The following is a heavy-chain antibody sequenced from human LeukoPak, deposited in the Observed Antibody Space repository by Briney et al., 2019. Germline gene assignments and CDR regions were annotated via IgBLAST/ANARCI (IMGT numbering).Heavy chain of an antibody. CDR2: ISWNSGSI. CDR1: GFTFSSYS. J-gene: IGHJ3*02. D-gene: IGHD4-17*01. Sequence: GGSLRLSCAASGFTFSSYSMNWVREAPGKGLEWVSGISWNSGSIAYVDSVEGRFTISRDNAKNSLYLQMNSLRAEDTAVYYCAIYGDGWAFDIWGQGTMVTVSS. CDR3: AIYGDGWAFDI. V-gene: IGHV3-48*04.